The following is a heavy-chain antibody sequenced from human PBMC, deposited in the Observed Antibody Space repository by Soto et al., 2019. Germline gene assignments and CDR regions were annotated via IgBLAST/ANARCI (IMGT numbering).Heavy chain of an antibody. CDR1: GYTFTSYA. Sequence: ASVKVSCKASGYTFTSYAMHWVRQAPGQRLEWMGWINAGNGNTKYSQKFQGRVTITRDTSASTAYMELRSLRSDDTAVYYCARDSAVVVTAIDAFDIWGQGTMVTVSS. D-gene: IGHD2-21*02. J-gene: IGHJ3*02. CDR2: INAGNGNT. V-gene: IGHV1-3*01. CDR3: ARDSAVVVTAIDAFDI.